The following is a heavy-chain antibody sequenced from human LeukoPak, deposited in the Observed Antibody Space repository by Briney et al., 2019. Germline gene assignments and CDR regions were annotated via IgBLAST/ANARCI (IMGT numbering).Heavy chain of an antibody. D-gene: IGHD3-10*01. J-gene: IGHJ6*02. V-gene: IGHV3-53*01. CDR3: AREVIGELPSPYYFYYHGLDV. CDR2: IDNTGKT. CDR1: GFTVNTNF. Sequence: PGGSLRLSCAAFGFTVNTNFMNWVRQAPGRGLEWVSFIDNTGKTYYADSVKGRFTVSRDFSKNTLLLQMDNLKAEDTATYFCAREVIGELPSPYYFYYHGLDVWGQGTTVTVSS.